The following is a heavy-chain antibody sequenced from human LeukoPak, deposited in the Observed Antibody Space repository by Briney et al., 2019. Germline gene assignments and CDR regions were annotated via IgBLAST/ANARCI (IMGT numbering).Heavy chain of an antibody. CDR3: ARQSLDYYETLDAFDI. V-gene: IGHV1-2*02. J-gene: IGHJ3*02. CDR2: INCKSGAT. D-gene: IGHD3-22*01. CDR1: EYTFTDYY. Sequence: GASVKVSCKASEYTFTDYYIHWMRQAPGQGLEWTGWINCKSGATSYAQKFRGRVTMTKDRPIRTAYMELSRLKSDDTAVYYCARQSLDYYETLDAFDIWGQGTVVTVSS.